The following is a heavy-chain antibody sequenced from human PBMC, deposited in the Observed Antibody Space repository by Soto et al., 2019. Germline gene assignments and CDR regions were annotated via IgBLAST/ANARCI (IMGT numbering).Heavy chain of an antibody. V-gene: IGHV3-23*01. CDR3: AKAKRGDYGDGAFDI. Sequence: EVQLLESGGGLVQPGGSLRLSCAASGFTFSNYAMTWVRQAAGKGLEWVSAIFSGGGHTYYADSVKGRFTISRDNSKNTLHLQMNSLRAEDTAVYYCAKAKRGDYGDGAFDIWGQGTMVTVSS. D-gene: IGHD4-17*01. J-gene: IGHJ3*02. CDR2: IFSGGGHT. CDR1: GFTFSNYA.